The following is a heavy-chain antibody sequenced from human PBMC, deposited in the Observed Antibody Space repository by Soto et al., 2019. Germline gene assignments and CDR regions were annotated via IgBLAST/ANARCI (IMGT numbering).Heavy chain of an antibody. CDR3: VRDGTKTLRDWFDP. V-gene: IGHV4-4*07. D-gene: IGHD1-1*01. CDR1: GASISGFY. Sequence: SDTLSLTCTVSGASISGFYWSWIRKSAGKGLEWIGRIYATGTTDYNPSLKSRVMMSVDTSKKQFSLKLRSVTAADTAVYYCVRDGTKTLRDWFDPWGQGNSVTVSS. CDR2: IYATGTT. J-gene: IGHJ5*02.